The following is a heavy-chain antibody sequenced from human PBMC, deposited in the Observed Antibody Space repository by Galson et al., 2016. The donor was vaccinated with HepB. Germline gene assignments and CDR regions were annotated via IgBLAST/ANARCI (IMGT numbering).Heavy chain of an antibody. CDR1: GYASTSHE. Sequence: SVKVSCKAAGYASTSHEISWVRQAPGQGLEWMGWISAYTGKTFYAQKFQGRVTMTTDTSTSTTYMDLRSLTSDDTAVYYCAMRPVGFAFDIWGQGTMVTVSS. CDR3: AMRPVGFAFDI. J-gene: IGHJ3*02. V-gene: IGHV1-18*04. CDR2: ISAYTGKT.